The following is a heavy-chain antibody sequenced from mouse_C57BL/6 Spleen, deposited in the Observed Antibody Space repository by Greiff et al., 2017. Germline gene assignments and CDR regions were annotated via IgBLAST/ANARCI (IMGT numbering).Heavy chain of an antibody. Sequence: EVQGVESGGGLVKPGGSLKLSCAASGFTFSDYGMHWVRQAPEKGLEWVAYISSGSSTIYYADTVKGRFTISRDNAKNTLFLQMTSLRSEDTAMYYCARTYGSGGGNYAMDYWGQGTSVTVSS. CDR2: ISSGSSTI. D-gene: IGHD1-1*01. V-gene: IGHV5-17*01. CDR1: GFTFSDYG. J-gene: IGHJ4*01. CDR3: ARTYGSGGGNYAMDY.